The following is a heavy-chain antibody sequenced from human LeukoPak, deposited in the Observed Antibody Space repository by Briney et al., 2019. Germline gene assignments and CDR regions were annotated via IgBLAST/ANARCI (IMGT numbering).Heavy chain of an antibody. J-gene: IGHJ4*01. CDR3: AKKNAVYYDGSGYRYDY. CDR2: ISGSGGST. Sequence: GGSLRLSCAASGFTFSSYAMSWVRQAPGKGLEWVSAISGSGGSTYYADSVKGRFTISRDNSKNTLYLQMNGLRAEDTAVYYCAKKNAVYYDGSGYRYDYWGQGTLVTV. D-gene: IGHD3-22*01. CDR1: GFTFSSYA. V-gene: IGHV3-23*01.